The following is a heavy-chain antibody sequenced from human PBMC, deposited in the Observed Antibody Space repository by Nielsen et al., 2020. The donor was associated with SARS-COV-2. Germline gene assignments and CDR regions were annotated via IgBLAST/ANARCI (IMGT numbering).Heavy chain of an antibody. D-gene: IGHD3-9*01. Sequence: SETLSLTCTVSGGPFSSYYWSWIRQPPGKGLEWIGYIHYTGSANYNPSLRSRVTISVDTSRQQFSLKLSSVTAADTAVYYCARGGRYFDWLFPLDYWGQGTLVTVSS. V-gene: IGHV4-59*12. CDR1: GGPFSSYY. CDR3: ARGGRYFDWLFPLDY. CDR2: IHYTGSA. J-gene: IGHJ4*02.